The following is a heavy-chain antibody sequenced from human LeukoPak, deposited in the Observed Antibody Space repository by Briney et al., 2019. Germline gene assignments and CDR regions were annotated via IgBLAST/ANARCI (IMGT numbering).Heavy chain of an antibody. V-gene: IGHV1-24*01. Sequence: ASVRVSFKVSGYTLTELSMHWVRQAPGKGRERMGGFDPEDGETIYAQKFQGRVTMTEDTSTDTAYMELSSLRSEDTAVYYCASFSYYYDSSGYYSKGPLDYWGQGTLVTVSS. CDR3: ASFSYYYDSSGYYSKGPLDY. J-gene: IGHJ4*02. D-gene: IGHD3-22*01. CDR1: GYTLTELS. CDR2: FDPEDGET.